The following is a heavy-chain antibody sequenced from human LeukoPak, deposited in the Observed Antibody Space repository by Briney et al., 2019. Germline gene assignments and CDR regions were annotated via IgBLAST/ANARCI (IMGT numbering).Heavy chain of an antibody. Sequence: PGGSLRLSCAASGFTFFKYAMSWVRQAPGTGLEWVAGIQETDGTTYYADSVRGRFTISRDNSRNTLDLQMNSLRAEDTAVYYCARRYCSSTSCLLDYWGQGTLVTVSS. D-gene: IGHD2-2*01. CDR1: GFTFFKYA. CDR2: IQETDGTT. J-gene: IGHJ4*02. V-gene: IGHV3-23*01. CDR3: ARRYCSSTSCLLDY.